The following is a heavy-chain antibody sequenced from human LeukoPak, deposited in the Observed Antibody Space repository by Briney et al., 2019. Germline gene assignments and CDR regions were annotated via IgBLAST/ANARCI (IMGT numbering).Heavy chain of an antibody. J-gene: IGHJ5*02. Sequence: GGSLRLSCAASGFTFSNAWMSWVRQAPGKGLEWVGRIKSKTDGGTTDYAAPVKGRFTISRDDSKNTLYLQMSSLETEDTAVYYCTTDGAYNWNDVAWFDPWGQGTLVTVSS. V-gene: IGHV3-15*01. CDR3: TTDGAYNWNDVAWFDP. CDR2: IKSKTDGGTT. D-gene: IGHD1-1*01. CDR1: GFTFSNAW.